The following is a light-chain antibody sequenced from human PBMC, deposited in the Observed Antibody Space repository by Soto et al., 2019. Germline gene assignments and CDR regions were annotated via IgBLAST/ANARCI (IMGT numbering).Light chain of an antibody. J-gene: IGKJ4*01. CDR1: QVISSW. CDR3: QQANSFPLT. Sequence: DIQMTQSPSSVSASVGARVTITCRASQVISSWLAWYQQRPGKAPKLLIYAASSLQSGVPSRFICSGSGTDFTLTITSLQPEDFAIYYCQQANSFPLTFGGGTKVDIK. CDR2: AAS. V-gene: IGKV1-12*01.